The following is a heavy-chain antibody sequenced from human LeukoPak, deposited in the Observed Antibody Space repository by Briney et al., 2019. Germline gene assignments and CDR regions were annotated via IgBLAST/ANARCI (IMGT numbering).Heavy chain of an antibody. CDR2: ISGSGVTM. CDR3: AREDIRLDYFDY. CDR1: GFTFSSYE. V-gene: IGHV3-48*03. Sequence: GGSLRRSCAASGFTFSSYEMNWVRQAPGRGLEWVSYISGSGVTMYYADSVKGRFTISRDDAKNSLYLQMNSLRAEDTAVYYCAREDIRLDYFDYRGQGTLVTVSS. D-gene: IGHD6-19*01. J-gene: IGHJ4*02.